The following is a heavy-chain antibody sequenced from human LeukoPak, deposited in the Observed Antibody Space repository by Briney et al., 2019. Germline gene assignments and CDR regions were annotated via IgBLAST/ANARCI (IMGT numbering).Heavy chain of an antibody. D-gene: IGHD5-18*01. CDR1: GYTFTVYY. Sequence: ASVTVSFTASGYTFTVYYMHWVRQAPGQGLEWMGWINPNSGGTNYAQKFQGRVTMTRDTSISTAYMELSRLRSDDTAVYYCARGAANRGYSYGPFDYWGQGTLVTVSS. J-gene: IGHJ4*02. CDR2: INPNSGGT. V-gene: IGHV1-2*02. CDR3: ARGAANRGYSYGPFDY.